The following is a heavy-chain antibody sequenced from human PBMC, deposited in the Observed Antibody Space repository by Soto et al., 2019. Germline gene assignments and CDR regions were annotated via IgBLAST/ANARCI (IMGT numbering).Heavy chain of an antibody. Sequence: PSETLSLTCAVYGGSFSGYYWTWIRQPPGTGLEWIGEINHSGSTNYNPSLKSRVTISVDTSKNQFSLKLTSVTAADTAVYYCASTYYNLNSGPLDYWGQGTLVTVSS. CDR1: GGSFSGYY. D-gene: IGHD3-10*01. CDR3: ASTYYNLNSGPLDY. J-gene: IGHJ4*02. V-gene: IGHV4-34*01. CDR2: INHSGST.